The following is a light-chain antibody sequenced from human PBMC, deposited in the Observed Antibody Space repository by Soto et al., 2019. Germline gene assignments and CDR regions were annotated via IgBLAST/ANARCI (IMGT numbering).Light chain of an antibody. CDR3: QQYGNSIPIT. Sequence: EVVLTQSPGTLSLSPGERATLSCRSIQSVSTSFLAWYQQKPGQAHRLLIYGAFRRATGIPDRFSGSGSGTDFTLTISRLEPEDFAVYYCQQYGNSIPITFGQGTRLEIK. CDR2: GAF. V-gene: IGKV3-20*01. CDR1: QSVSTSF. J-gene: IGKJ5*01.